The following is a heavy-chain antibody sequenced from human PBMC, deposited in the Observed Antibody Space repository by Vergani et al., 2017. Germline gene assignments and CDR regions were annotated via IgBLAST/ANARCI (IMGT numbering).Heavy chain of an antibody. J-gene: IGHJ4*02. Sequence: EVQLLESGGNLIQPGGSLRLSCGASGFTFSSYGMYWVRQAPGKGPEWVSVISGSGGRAKYADSVKGRFTVSRDNSKKTLYLQLNRVRAEDTAVYYCARDVLPWDGHYFEYWGQGTLVTVSS. D-gene: IGHD1-26*01. CDR1: GFTFSSYG. CDR2: ISGSGGRA. CDR3: ARDVLPWDGHYFEY. V-gene: IGHV3-23*01.